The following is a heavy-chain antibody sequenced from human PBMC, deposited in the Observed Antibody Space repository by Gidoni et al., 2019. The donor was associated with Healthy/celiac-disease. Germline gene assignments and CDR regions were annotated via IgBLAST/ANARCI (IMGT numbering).Heavy chain of an antibody. CDR1: GGSFSGYY. D-gene: IGHD2-2*01. CDR2: INHSGST. Sequence: QVQLQQWGAGLLKPSETLSLTCAVYGGSFSGYYWSWIRQPPGKGLEWIGEINHSGSTNYNPSLKSRVTISVDTSKNQFSLKLSSVTAADTAVYYCARIWVPAAANGYFQHWGQGTLVTVSS. CDR3: ARIWVPAAANGYFQH. V-gene: IGHV4-34*01. J-gene: IGHJ1*01.